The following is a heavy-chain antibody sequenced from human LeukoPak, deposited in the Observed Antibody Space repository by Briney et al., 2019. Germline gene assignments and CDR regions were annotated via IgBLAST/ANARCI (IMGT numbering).Heavy chain of an antibody. CDR2: IIPVLNIT. D-gene: IGHD5-18*01. V-gene: IGHV1-69*04. Sequence: SVKVSCKTSGGTFTSSAITWVRQAPGQGLEWMGRIIPVLNITTYAQKFQGRVTITADTSTSTVYMELSSLRSEETAVYYCAKDQGLTAPPPYGLDVWGQGTTVIVTS. J-gene: IGHJ6*02. CDR3: AKDQGLTAPPPYGLDV. CDR1: GGTFTSSA.